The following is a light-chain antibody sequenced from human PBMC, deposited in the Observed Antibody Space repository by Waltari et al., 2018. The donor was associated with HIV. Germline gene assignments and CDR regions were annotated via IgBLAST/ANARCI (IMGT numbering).Light chain of an antibody. CDR2: EVI. CDR3: SSYTGSSTVV. V-gene: IGLV2-14*01. J-gene: IGLJ2*01. CDR1: SRDVGNYNY. Sequence: QSALTQPASVSGSPGQSITISCTGTSRDVGNYNYVSWYQQHPGKAPTVMMYEVINRPAGVSNRFSGSKSGNTASLTISGLQAEDEADYYCSSYTGSSTVVFGGGTKLTVL.